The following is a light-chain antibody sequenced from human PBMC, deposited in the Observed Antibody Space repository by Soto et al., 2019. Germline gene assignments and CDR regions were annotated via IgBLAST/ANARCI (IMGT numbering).Light chain of an antibody. CDR2: DAS. CDR1: QTIDRW. J-gene: IGKJ1*01. CDR3: QQYEGNPT. V-gene: IGKV1-5*01. Sequence: DIQLTQSPSTLSASIGDRVVITCRASQTIDRWLAWYQQSPGLAPRLLIYDASTLESGVPSRFSGRGAETEFTLTTSSLKPADFSTYHCQQYEGNPTFGQGTTGEVK.